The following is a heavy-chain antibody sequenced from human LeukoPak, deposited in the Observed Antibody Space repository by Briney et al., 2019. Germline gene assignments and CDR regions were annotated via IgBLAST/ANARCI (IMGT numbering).Heavy chain of an antibody. CDR3: AKDFLYNVVDY. CDR2: IGGSGSSS. J-gene: IGHJ4*02. CDR1: GFTFSNYA. V-gene: IGHV3-23*01. D-gene: IGHD3-10*01. Sequence: GQSLRLSCAASGFTFSNYAMTWVRQAPGMGLEWVSSIGGSGSSSYYADSVKGRFTVSRDNSKNTLHLQMNSLRAEDTAVYYCAKDFLYNVVDYWGQGTLVAVSS.